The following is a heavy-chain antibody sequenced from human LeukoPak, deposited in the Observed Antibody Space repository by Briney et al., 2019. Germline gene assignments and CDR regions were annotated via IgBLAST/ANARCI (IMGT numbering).Heavy chain of an antibody. CDR3: AREGWELHPFDY. J-gene: IGHJ4*02. Sequence: PGGSLRLSCAASGFSFSTSWMHWFRQGPGRGLVWVSRITSDGRTTIYADSVKGRFSISRDNSKNTLFLQMNSLRAEDTALYYCAREGWELHPFDYWGQGTLVTVSS. D-gene: IGHD1-26*01. CDR1: GFSFSTSW. CDR2: ITSDGRTT. V-gene: IGHV3-74*01.